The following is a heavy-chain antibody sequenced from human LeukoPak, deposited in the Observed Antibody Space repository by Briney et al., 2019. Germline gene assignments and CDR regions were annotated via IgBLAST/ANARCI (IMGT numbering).Heavy chain of an antibody. D-gene: IGHD5-18*01. Sequence: GGSLRLSCAASGFTFSNYWMSWVRQAPGKGLEWVANIKQDGNEKYYVDSVKGRFTISRDNAKNSLFLQMNSLRAEDTAVYYCASGYNYGYLFDYWGQGALVTVSS. CDR3: ASGYNYGYLFDY. J-gene: IGHJ4*02. CDR1: GFTFSNYW. CDR2: IKQDGNEK. V-gene: IGHV3-7*01.